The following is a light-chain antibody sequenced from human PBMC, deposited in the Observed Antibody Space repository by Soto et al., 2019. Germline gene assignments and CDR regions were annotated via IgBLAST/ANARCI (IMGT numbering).Light chain of an antibody. Sequence: EIVLTQSPGTLSLSPGERATLSCRASQSVSNSYLAWYQQKPGQAPRLLIYDASNRATGIPDRFSGSGSGTDFTLTISRLEPEDFAVYYCQQYGSSPTFGQGTKVDIK. CDR3: QQYGSSPT. J-gene: IGKJ1*01. CDR1: QSVSNSY. V-gene: IGKV3-20*01. CDR2: DAS.